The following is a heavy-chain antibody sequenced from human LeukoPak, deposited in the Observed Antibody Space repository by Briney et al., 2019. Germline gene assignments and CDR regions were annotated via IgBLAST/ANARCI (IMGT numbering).Heavy chain of an antibody. J-gene: IGHJ4*02. CDR1: GGSFSGYY. CDR2: INHSGST. Sequence: KPSETLSLTCAVYGGSFSGYYWSWIRQPPGKGLEWIGEINHSGSTNYNPSLKSRVTISVDTSKNQFSLKLSSVTAADAAVYYCASNSGYGGIWGYYWGQGTLVTVSS. CDR3: ASNSGYGGIWGYY. D-gene: IGHD4/OR15-4a*01. V-gene: IGHV4-34*01.